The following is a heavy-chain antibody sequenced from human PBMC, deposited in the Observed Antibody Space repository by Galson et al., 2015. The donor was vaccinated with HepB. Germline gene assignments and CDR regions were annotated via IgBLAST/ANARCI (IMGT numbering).Heavy chain of an antibody. CDR3: ASDHLHSSTGVVPRLRGGYFDL. D-gene: IGHD2-2*01. V-gene: IGHV3-30*04. J-gene: IGHJ2*01. CDR2: ISYDGSNK. CDR1: GFTFSSYA. Sequence: SLRLSCAASGFTFSSYAMHWVRQAPGKGLEWVAVISYDGSNKYYADSVKGRFTISRDNSKNTLYLQMNSLRAEDTAVYYCASDHLHSSTGVVPRLRGGYFDLWGRGTLVTV.